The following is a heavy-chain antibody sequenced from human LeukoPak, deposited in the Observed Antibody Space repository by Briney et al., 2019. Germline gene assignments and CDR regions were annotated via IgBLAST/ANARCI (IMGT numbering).Heavy chain of an antibody. CDR3: AKVIAYSFYYDSSGLPDY. Sequence: GGSLRLSCAASGFTFSSYGMHWVRQAPGKGLEWVAFIRFDGSNKYYADSVKGRFTISRDNSKNTLYLQMNSLRAEDTAVYYCAKVIAYSFYYDSSGLPDYWGQGTLVTVSS. CDR2: IRFDGSNK. CDR1: GFTFSSYG. V-gene: IGHV3-30*02. D-gene: IGHD3-22*01. J-gene: IGHJ4*02.